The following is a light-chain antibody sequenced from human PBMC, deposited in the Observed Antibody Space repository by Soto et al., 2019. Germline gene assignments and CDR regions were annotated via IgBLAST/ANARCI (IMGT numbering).Light chain of an antibody. CDR3: ETWGSNTHV. CDR1: SGHSSYI. Sequence: VLTQSSSASSSLGSSVKLTCTLSSGHSSYIIAWHQQQPGKAPRYLMKLEGSGSFHRGSGVPDRFSGSSSGADRYLTISNLQSEDEADYYCETWGSNTHVFGAGTKVTVL. V-gene: IGLV4-60*03. J-gene: IGLJ1*01. CDR2: LEGSGSF.